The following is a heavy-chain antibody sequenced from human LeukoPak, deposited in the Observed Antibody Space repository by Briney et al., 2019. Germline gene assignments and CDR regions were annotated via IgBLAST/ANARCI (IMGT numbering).Heavy chain of an antibody. J-gene: IGHJ4*02. D-gene: IGHD6-13*01. CDR1: GFTFSSYG. CDR3: AKGGGYSSCWYYFDY. Sequence: PGRSLRLSCAAAGFTFSSYGMRWVSQAPGDWMEWVAVISYDGSNKYYADSVKGRFTISRDNSKNTLYLQMNSLRAEDTAVYYCAKGGGYSSCWYYFDYGGQGTLVTVSS. V-gene: IGHV3-30*18. CDR2: ISYDGSNK.